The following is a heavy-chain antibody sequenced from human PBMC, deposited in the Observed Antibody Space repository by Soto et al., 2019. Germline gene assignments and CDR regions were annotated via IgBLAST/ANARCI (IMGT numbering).Heavy chain of an antibody. CDR1: GGSITSSYY. Sequence: SETLSLTCTVSGGSITSSYYWGWIRQPPGKGLEWIGSIYYSGSTYYNPSLKSRVTISVDTSKNQFSLKLSSVTAADTAIYYCARGGRVVVVTAALDYWGQGTLVTVSS. D-gene: IGHD2-21*02. J-gene: IGHJ4*02. V-gene: IGHV4-39*01. CDR2: IYYSGST. CDR3: ARGGRVVVVTAALDY.